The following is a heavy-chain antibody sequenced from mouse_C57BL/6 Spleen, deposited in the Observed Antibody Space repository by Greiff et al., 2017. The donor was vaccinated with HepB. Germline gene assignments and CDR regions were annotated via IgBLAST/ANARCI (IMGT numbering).Heavy chain of an antibody. V-gene: IGHV1-64*01. CDR1: GYTFTSYW. CDR3: AYSGSSPYYFDY. D-gene: IGHD1-1*01. Sequence: QVQLQQPGAELVKPGASVKLSCKASGYTFTSYWMHGVKQRPGQGLEWIGMIHPNSGSTNYNEKFKSKATLTVDKSSSTAYMQLSSLTSEDSAVYYCAYSGSSPYYFDYWGQGTTLTVSS. J-gene: IGHJ2*01. CDR2: IHPNSGST.